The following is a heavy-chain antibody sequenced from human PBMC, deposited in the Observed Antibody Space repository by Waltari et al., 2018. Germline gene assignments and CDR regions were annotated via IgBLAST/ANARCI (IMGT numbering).Heavy chain of an antibody. Sequence: CAASGFTFSNAWMSWVRQAPGKGLEWVGRIKSKTDGGTTDYAAPVKGRFTISRDDSKNTLYLQMNSLKTEDTAVYYCTTEVGADWFDPWGQGTLVTVSS. CDR2: IKSKTDGGTT. D-gene: IGHD1-26*01. CDR1: GFTFSNAW. J-gene: IGHJ5*02. CDR3: TTEVGADWFDP. V-gene: IGHV3-15*01.